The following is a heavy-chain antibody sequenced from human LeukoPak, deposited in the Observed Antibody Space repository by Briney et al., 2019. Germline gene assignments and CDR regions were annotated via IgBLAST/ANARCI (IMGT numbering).Heavy chain of an antibody. CDR1: GFTFSTYA. V-gene: IGHV3-23*01. D-gene: IGHD3-22*01. J-gene: IGHJ4*02. CDR2: IIGSGRDT. CDR3: TTDDYDSSGQGDY. Sequence: GGSLRLSCTASGFTFSTYAMNWVRQAPGKRLEWVSSIIGSGRDTYYADSVRGRITISRDNSRNTLYLQMNSLKTEDTAVYYCTTDDYDSSGQGDYWGQGTMVTVSS.